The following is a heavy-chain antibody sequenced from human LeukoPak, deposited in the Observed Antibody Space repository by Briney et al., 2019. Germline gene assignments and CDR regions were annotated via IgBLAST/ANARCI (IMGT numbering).Heavy chain of an antibody. Sequence: ASVKVSCKASGYTFTSYDINWVRQATGQGLEWMGRMNPNSGNTGYAQKFQGRVTMTRNTSISTAYMELSSLRSEDTAVYYCARSNEPYYYDSSGYDYWGQGTLVTVSS. D-gene: IGHD3-22*01. J-gene: IGHJ4*02. CDR3: ARSNEPYYYDSSGYDY. CDR2: MNPNSGNT. V-gene: IGHV1-8*01. CDR1: GYTFTSYD.